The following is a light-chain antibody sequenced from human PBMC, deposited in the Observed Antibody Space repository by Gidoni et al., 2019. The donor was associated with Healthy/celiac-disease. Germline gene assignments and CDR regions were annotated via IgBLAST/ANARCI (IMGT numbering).Light chain of an antibody. CDR1: QSVSSN. CDR2: GAS. CDR3: QQYNNWPPLT. V-gene: IGKV3-15*01. Sequence: EIVMTQSPATLSVSPGERATLSSRASQSVSSNLAWYQQKPGQAPRLLIYGASTRAPGIPARLSGSGSGTEFTLTISSLQSEDFAVYYCQQYNNWPPLTFGGGTKVEIK. J-gene: IGKJ4*01.